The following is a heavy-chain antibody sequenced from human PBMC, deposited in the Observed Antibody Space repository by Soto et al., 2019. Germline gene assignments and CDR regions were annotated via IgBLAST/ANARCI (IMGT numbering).Heavy chain of an antibody. CDR1: GGTFSSYA. J-gene: IGHJ5*02. Sequence: GASVKVSCKASGGTFSSYAISWVRQAPGQGLEWMGEIIPIFGTANYAQKFQGRVTITADKSTSTAYMELSSLRSEDTAVYYCARMASHRPNWFDPWGQGTLVTVSS. CDR3: ARMASHRPNWFDP. V-gene: IGHV1-69*06. D-gene: IGHD2-2*01. CDR2: IIPIFGTA.